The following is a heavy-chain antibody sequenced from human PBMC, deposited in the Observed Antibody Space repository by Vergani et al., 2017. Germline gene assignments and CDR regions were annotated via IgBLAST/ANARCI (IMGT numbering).Heavy chain of an antibody. V-gene: IGHV1-69*18. CDR2: IIHIVGTA. Sequence: QVQLVQSGAEVKKPGSSVKVSCKASGGTFSSYAISWVRQAPGQGLEWMGRIIHIVGTANYEQKFQGRVTITADESTSTAYMELSSLRSEDTAVYYCAGDWDGSGSYDYCGQGTLVIVSS. CDR1: GGTFSSYA. J-gene: IGHJ4*02. CDR3: AGDWDGSGSYDY. D-gene: IGHD3-10*01.